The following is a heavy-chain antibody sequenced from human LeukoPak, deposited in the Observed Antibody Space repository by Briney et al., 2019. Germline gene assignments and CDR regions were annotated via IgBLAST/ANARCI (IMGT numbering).Heavy chain of an antibody. V-gene: IGHV3-48*01. Sequence: GGPLRLSCAGSGFTFSSYSMNWVRQAPGKGLEWVSYISSSSNIIDYTDSVKGRFTISRDNAKNSLYLQMNSLRAEDTAVYYCARARGYSYGYPDYWGQGTLVTVSS. J-gene: IGHJ4*02. CDR1: GFTFSSYS. CDR2: ISSSSNII. CDR3: ARARGYSYGYPDY. D-gene: IGHD5-18*01.